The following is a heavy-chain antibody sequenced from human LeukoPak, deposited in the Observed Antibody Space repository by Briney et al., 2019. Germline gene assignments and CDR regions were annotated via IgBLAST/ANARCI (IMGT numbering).Heavy chain of an antibody. CDR1: GYTLTELS. V-gene: IGHV1-24*01. Sequence: GASVKVSCKVSGYTLTELSMHWVRQAPGKGREWMGGFDPEDGETIYAQKFQGRVTMTEDTSTDTAYMELSSLRSEDTAVYYCATGRLAVAPKKLDYWGQGTLVTVSS. CDR3: ATGRLAVAPKKLDY. J-gene: IGHJ4*02. CDR2: FDPEDGET. D-gene: IGHD6-19*01.